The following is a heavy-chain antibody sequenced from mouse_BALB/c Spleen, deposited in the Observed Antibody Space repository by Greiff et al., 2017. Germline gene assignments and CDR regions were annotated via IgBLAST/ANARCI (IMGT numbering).Heavy chain of an antibody. D-gene: IGHD4-1*01. CDR3: ARDWDDY. V-gene: IGHV5-6-3*01. CDR1: GFTFSSYG. J-gene: IGHJ2*01. Sequence: EVQGVESGGGLVQPGGSLKLSCAASGFTFSSYGMSWVRQTPDKRLELVATINSNGGSTYYPDSVKGRFTISRDNAKNTLYLQMSSLKSEDTAMYYCARDWDDYWGQGTTLTVSS. CDR2: INSNGGST.